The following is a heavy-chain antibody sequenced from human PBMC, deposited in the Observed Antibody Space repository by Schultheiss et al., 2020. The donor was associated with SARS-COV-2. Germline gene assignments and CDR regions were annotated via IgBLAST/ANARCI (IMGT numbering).Heavy chain of an antibody. J-gene: IGHJ6*03. CDR3: ARGLKTIFGVTTYYYYYMDV. CDR1: GGSISSYY. Sequence: SETLSLTCTVSGGSISSYYWSWIRQPPGKGLEWIASMYHSGSTYYNPSLKSRVTISLDTSQSQFSLQLSSVTAADTAVYYCARGLKTIFGVTTYYYYYMDVWGKGTTVTVSS. CDR2: MYHSGST. V-gene: IGHV4-59*01. D-gene: IGHD3-3*01.